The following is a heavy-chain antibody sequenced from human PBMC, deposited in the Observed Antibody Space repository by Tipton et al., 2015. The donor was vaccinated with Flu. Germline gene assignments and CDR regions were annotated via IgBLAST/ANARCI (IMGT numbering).Heavy chain of an antibody. CDR1: GGTFSNYA. CDR2: IIPIFGTA. Sequence: GPEVKKPGSSVKVSCKASGGTFSNYAISWVRQAPGQGLEWMGGIIPIFGTANYAQKFQGRVTITADKSTSTAYMELSSLRSEDTAVYYCASPEAARGRITIFGVFYYWGQGTLVTVSS. D-gene: IGHD3-3*01. CDR3: ASPEAARGRITIFGVFYY. V-gene: IGHV1-69*06. J-gene: IGHJ4*02.